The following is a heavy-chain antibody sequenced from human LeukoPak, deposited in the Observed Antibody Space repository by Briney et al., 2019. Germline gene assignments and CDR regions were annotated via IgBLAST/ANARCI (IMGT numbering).Heavy chain of an antibody. J-gene: IGHJ4*02. Sequence: TSETLSLTCSVSGGSISNNNYYWGWIRQPPGKGLEWIGSIYYSGSTYYNPSLKSRVTISVDTSKNQFSLDLSSVTAADTAMYYCARANAGDWLYRFDYWGQGTLVTVSS. V-gene: IGHV4-39*07. D-gene: IGHD3-9*01. CDR2: IYYSGST. CDR1: GGSISNNNYY. CDR3: ARANAGDWLYRFDY.